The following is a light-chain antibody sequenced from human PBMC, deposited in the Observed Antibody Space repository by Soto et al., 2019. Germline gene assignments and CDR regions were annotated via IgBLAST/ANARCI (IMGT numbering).Light chain of an antibody. CDR2: GAS. CDR3: QQYNDWPPLT. J-gene: IGKJ4*01. Sequence: EIVMTQSPATLSVSPGERATLSCRASQSVSSNLAWYQQKPGQAPRLLISGASTRATGIPARFSGSGSGTELTLTISSLQSEDFAVYYCQQYNDWPPLTFGGGTKVEI. V-gene: IGKV3-15*01. CDR1: QSVSSN.